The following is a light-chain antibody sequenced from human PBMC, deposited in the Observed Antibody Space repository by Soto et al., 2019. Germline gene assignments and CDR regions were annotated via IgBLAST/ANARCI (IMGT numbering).Light chain of an antibody. V-gene: IGLV4-69*01. CDR1: SGHSSYA. Sequence: QSVLTQSPSASASLGASVTLTCTLSSGHSSYAIAWHQQQPEKGPRYLMMLNGDGSHSKGDGIPDRFSGSSSGAERYLTISSLQSEAEADYYCKTWGTGTQVFGGGNQLTV. CDR3: KTWGTGTQV. CDR2: LNGDGSH. J-gene: IGLJ3*02.